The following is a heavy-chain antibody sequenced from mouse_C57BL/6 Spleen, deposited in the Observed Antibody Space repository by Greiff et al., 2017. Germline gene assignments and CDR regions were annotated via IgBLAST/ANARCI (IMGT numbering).Heavy chain of an antibody. V-gene: IGHV1-55*01. Sequence: VQLQQPGAELVKPGASVKMSCKASGYTFTSYWITWVKQRPGQGLEWIGDIYPGSGSTNYNEKFKSKATLTVDTSSSTAYMQLSSLTSEDSAVYYCASIDDGYYEGYYFDYWGQGTTLTVSS. CDR1: GYTFTSYW. D-gene: IGHD2-3*01. J-gene: IGHJ2*01. CDR2: IYPGSGST. CDR3: ASIDDGYYEGYYFDY.